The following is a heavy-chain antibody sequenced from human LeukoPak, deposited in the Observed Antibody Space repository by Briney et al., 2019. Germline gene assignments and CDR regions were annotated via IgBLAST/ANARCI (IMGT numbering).Heavy chain of an antibody. J-gene: IGHJ4*02. CDR3: ARQRYSDY. D-gene: IGHD1-1*01. V-gene: IGHV3-7*01. CDR1: GFTFSRYW. CDR2: IKEDGSEN. Sequence: GRSLRLSCAASGFTFSRYWMTWVRQAPGKGLEWVANIKEDGSENSYVESVKGRFTISRDNAKNSLYLQLNSLRAEDTAVYFCARQRYSDYWGQGTLVTVSS.